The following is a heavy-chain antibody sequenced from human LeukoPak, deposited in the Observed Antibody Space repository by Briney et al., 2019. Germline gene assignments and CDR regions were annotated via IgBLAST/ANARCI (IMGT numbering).Heavy chain of an antibody. CDR1: GFTFSDYY. Sequence: PGGSLRLSCAASGFTFSDYYMSWIRQSPGKGLEWVSYISSNENTIYYADSVKGRFTISRDNAKNSLYLQMNSLRAEDTAVYYCAGTGGDIVVVPYFDYWGQGTLVTVSS. CDR2: ISSNENTI. J-gene: IGHJ4*02. V-gene: IGHV3-11*01. CDR3: AGTGGDIVVVPYFDY. D-gene: IGHD2-2*01.